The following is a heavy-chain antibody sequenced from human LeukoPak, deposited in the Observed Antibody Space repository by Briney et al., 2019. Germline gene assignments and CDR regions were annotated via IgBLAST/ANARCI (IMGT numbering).Heavy chain of an antibody. CDR3: ARDPLGIRMLSLGIDY. J-gene: IGHJ4*02. CDR2: IWYDGSNR. D-gene: IGHD3-16*02. CDR1: GFTFSSYG. Sequence: GGSLRLSCAASGFTFSSYGMHWVRQAPGKGLEWVAVIWYDGSNRYYADSVKGRFTISRDNSKNTLYLQMNSLRAEDTAVYYCARDPLGIRMLSLGIDYWGQGTLVTVSS. V-gene: IGHV3-33*01.